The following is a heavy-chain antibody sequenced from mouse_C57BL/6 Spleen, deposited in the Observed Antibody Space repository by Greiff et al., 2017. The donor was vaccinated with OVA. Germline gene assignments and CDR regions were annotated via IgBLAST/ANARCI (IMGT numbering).Heavy chain of an antibody. CDR3: ARFATVVARDYYAMDY. CDR2: IWSGGST. D-gene: IGHD1-1*01. CDR1: GFSLTSYG. V-gene: IGHV2-2*01. Sequence: VKLMESGPGLVQPSQSLSITCTVSGFSLTSYGVHWVRQSPGKGLEWLGVIWSGGSTDYNAAFISRLSISKDNSKSQVFFKMNSLQADDTAIYYCARFATVVARDYYAMDYWGQGTSVTVSS. J-gene: IGHJ4*01.